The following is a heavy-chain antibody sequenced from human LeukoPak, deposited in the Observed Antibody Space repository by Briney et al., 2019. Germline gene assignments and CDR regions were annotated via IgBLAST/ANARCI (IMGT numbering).Heavy chain of an antibody. V-gene: IGHV4-34*01. J-gene: IGHJ4*02. CDR1: GGSFSGYY. CDR3: ARVRGYSYGYPYYLDY. CDR2: INHSGST. D-gene: IGHD5-18*01. Sequence: SETLSLTCAVYGGSFSGYYWSWIRQPPGKGLEWIGEINHSGSTNYNPSLKSRVTISVDTSKNQFSLKLSSVTAADTAVYYCARVRGYSYGYPYYLDYWGQGTLVTVSS.